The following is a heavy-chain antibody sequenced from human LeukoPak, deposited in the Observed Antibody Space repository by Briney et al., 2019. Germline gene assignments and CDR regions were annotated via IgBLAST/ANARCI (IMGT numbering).Heavy chain of an antibody. V-gene: IGHV4-61*02. CDR2: IYTSGST. CDR3: ARDNRVVGATGAFDI. Sequence: SETLSLTCTVSGGSISSGSYYWSWIRQPAGKGLEWIGRIYTSGSTNYNPSLKSRVTISVDTSKNQFSLKLSSVTAADTAVYYCARDNRVVGATGAFDIWGQGTMVTVSS. D-gene: IGHD1-26*01. J-gene: IGHJ3*02. CDR1: GGSISSGSYY.